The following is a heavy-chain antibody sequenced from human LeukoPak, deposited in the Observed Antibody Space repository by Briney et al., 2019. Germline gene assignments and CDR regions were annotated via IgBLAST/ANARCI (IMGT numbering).Heavy chain of an antibody. V-gene: IGHV3-21*01. Sequence: PGGSLRLSCAVSGFTFSSYHMNWVRQAPGKGLEWVSSISSGSNYIYYADSVKGRFTISRDNGKNSLYLRMNSLRADDTAVYYCARRGMGPFDSWGQGTLVTVSS. CDR3: ARRGMGPFDS. CDR1: GFTFSSYH. J-gene: IGHJ4*02. CDR2: ISSGSNYI. D-gene: IGHD2-8*01.